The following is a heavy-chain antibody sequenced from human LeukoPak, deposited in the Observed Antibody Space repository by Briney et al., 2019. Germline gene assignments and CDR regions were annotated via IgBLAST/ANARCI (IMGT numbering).Heavy chain of an antibody. CDR2: INSNGGAR. Sequence: ASVTVSCTASGYTFSGYYMHWVRQAPGQGLESMGWINSNGGARNYAPKFQGRVTFSRDNSISTAYMELSSLRSDDTAIYYCARGRGGATTGFDHWGQGTLVTVS. D-gene: IGHD1-26*01. J-gene: IGHJ4*02. CDR3: ARGRGGATTGFDH. CDR1: GYTFSGYY. V-gene: IGHV1-2*02.